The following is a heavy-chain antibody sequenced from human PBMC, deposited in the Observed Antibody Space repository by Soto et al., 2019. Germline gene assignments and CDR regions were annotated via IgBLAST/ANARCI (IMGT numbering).Heavy chain of an antibody. CDR2: ISYDGSNK. CDR3: ARERSKEYYDFWSGTRGYYFDY. V-gene: IGHV3-30-3*01. J-gene: IGHJ4*02. D-gene: IGHD3-3*01. Sequence: QVQLVESGGGVVQPGRSLRLSCAASGFTFSSYAMHWVRQAPGKGLEWVAVISYDGSNKYYADSVKGRFTISRDNSKNTLYLQMDSLRAEVTAVYYCARERSKEYYDFWSGTRGYYFDYWGQGTLVTVSS. CDR1: GFTFSSYA.